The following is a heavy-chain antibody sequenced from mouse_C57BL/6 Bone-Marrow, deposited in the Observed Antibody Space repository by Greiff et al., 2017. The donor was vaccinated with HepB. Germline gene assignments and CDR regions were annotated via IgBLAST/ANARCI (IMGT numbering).Heavy chain of an antibody. CDR1: GYTFTDYY. Sequence: VQLKESGPVLVKPGASVKMSCKASGYTFTDYYMNWVKQSHGKSLEWIGVINPYNGGTSYNQKFKGKATLTVDKSSSTAYMELNSLTSEDSAVYYCARGTFITTVVFDYWGQGTTLTVSS. CDR2: INPYNGGT. D-gene: IGHD1-1*01. CDR3: ARGTFITTVVFDY. V-gene: IGHV1-19*01. J-gene: IGHJ2*01.